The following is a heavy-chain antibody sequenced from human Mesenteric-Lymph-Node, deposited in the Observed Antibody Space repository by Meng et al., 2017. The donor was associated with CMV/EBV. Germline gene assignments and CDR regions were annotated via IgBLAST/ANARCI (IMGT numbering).Heavy chain of an antibody. V-gene: IGHV3-23*01. D-gene: IGHD6-19*01. Sequence: GESLKISCAASGFTFSSYAMSWVRQAPGKGLEWVSAISGSGGSTYYADSVKGRFTISRDNSKNTLYLQMNSLRADDTAVYYCAKQYTNGWYFFDYWGQGTLVTVSS. CDR1: GFTFSSYA. CDR3: AKQYTNGWYFFDY. J-gene: IGHJ4*02. CDR2: ISGSGGST.